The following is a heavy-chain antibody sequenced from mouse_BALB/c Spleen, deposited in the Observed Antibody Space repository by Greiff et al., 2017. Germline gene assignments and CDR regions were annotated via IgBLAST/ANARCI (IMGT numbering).Heavy chain of an antibody. CDR3: TRDPSRLGAMDY. Sequence: EVNVVESGGGLVKPGGSLKLSCAASGFTFSSYTMSWVRQTPEKRLEWVATISSGGSYTYYPDSVKGRFTISRDNAKNTLYLQMSSLKSEDTAMYYCTRDPSRLGAMDYCGQGTSVTVSS. D-gene: IGHD2-13*01. CDR1: GFTFSSYT. V-gene: IGHV5-6-4*01. J-gene: IGHJ4*01. CDR2: ISSGGSYT.